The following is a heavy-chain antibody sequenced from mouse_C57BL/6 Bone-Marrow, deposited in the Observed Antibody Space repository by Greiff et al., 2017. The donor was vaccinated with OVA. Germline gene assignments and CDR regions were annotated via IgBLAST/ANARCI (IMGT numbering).Heavy chain of an antibody. D-gene: IGHD1-1*02. CDR1: GYTFTSYT. Sequence: VQLQQSGAELARPGASVKMSCKASGYTFTSYTMHWVKQRPGQGLEWIGYINPSSGYTKYNQKFKDKATLTADKSSSTAYMQLSSRTSEEAAVDYCGRKGGNWFAYWGQGKVVTVSA. V-gene: IGHV1-4*01. CDR2: INPSSGYT. J-gene: IGHJ3*01. CDR3: GRKGGNWFAY.